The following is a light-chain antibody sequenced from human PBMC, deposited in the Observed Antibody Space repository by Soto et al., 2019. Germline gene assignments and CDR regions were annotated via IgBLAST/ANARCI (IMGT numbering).Light chain of an antibody. CDR1: SSDVGAYNY. CDR3: SSFTSRHTYV. J-gene: IGLJ1*01. Sequence: SVLAQPASVSGSPGQSITISCSGTSSDVGAYNYVSWYQKNPGKAPKLLIYDARYRPSGVSDRFSCSKSGNTAYLVISGLQAEDEADYYCSSFTSRHTYVFGSGTKVTVL. CDR2: DAR. V-gene: IGLV2-14*01.